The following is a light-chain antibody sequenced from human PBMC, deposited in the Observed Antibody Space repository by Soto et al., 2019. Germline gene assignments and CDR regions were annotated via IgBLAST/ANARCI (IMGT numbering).Light chain of an antibody. V-gene: IGLV2-14*01. CDR2: EIS. CDR1: SNDVGGYNY. J-gene: IGLJ1*01. CDR3: SSFISTSTFV. Sequence: QSALTQPASVSGSPGQSITISCTGTSNDVGGYNYVSWFQQHPGKAPKLLIFEISNRPSGVSNRFSGSKSGNTASLTISGLQAEDEADYYCSSFISTSTFVFGTGTKVTVL.